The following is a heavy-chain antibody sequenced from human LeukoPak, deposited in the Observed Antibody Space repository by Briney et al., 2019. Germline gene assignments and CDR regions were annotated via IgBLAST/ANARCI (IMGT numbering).Heavy chain of an antibody. Sequence: GGSLRLSCAASELTFSSYAMSWVRQAPGKGLEWVSTIGGSGGDTYYADSVKGRFTISRDNSKNTLYLQMNSLRAEDTALYYCANRPSGWYHFDSWGQGTLVTVSS. CDR2: IGGSGGDT. J-gene: IGHJ4*02. CDR3: ANRPSGWYHFDS. D-gene: IGHD6-19*01. V-gene: IGHV3-23*01. CDR1: ELTFSSYA.